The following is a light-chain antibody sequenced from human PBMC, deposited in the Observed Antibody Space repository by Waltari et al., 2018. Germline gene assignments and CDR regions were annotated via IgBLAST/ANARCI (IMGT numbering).Light chain of an antibody. CDR2: SAP. CDR1: QTISNF. Sequence: DIQMTQSPSSLSAFVGDTVTITCRASQTISNFLSWYKQKPGDSPKLLIYSAPNLQSGVPSGFSGSGAVSDFTLTISSLQLEDFAAYYCQQSYSIPPTFGQGTKVEIK. V-gene: IGKV1-39*01. J-gene: IGKJ1*01. CDR3: QQSYSIPPT.